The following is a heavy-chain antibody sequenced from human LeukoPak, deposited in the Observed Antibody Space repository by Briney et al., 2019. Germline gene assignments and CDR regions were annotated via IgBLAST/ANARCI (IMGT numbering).Heavy chain of an antibody. V-gene: IGHV3-66*02. CDR1: GFTVSSNY. J-gene: IGHJ4*02. CDR3: ARDRIIVGAPWRVDY. Sequence: GGSLRLSCAASGFTVSSNYMSWVRQAPGKGLEWVSVIYSGGSTYYADSVKGRFTISRDNSKSTLYLQMNSLRAEDTAVYYCARDRIIVGAPWRVDYWGQGTLVTVSS. CDR2: IYSGGST. D-gene: IGHD1-26*01.